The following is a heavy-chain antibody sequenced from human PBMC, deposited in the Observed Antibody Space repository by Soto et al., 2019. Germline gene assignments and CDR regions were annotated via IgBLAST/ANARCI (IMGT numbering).Heavy chain of an antibody. D-gene: IGHD1-26*01. J-gene: IGHJ4*02. Sequence: ESGGGLVKPGGSLRLSCAASGFSFRTTWMAWVRQAPGKGLEWVGRIKSKSAGETTDYADPVKGRFTISRDDSKDTLYLHMDSLETGDTAVYYCSTGSPFSGSLFDYWGQGTLVTVSS. V-gene: IGHV3-15*05. CDR1: GFSFRTTW. CDR3: STGSPFSGSLFDY. CDR2: IKSKSAGETT.